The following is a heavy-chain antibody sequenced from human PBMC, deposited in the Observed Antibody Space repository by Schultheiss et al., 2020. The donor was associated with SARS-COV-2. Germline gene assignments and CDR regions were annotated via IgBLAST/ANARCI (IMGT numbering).Heavy chain of an antibody. CDR3: ARTTKLWFGDEDY. V-gene: IGHV4-34*01. J-gene: IGHJ4*02. Sequence: SETLSLTCAVYGGSFSGYYWSWIRQPPGKGLEWIGEINHSGSTNYTPSLKSRVTISVDTSKNQFSLKLSSVTAADTAVYYCARTTKLWFGDEDYWGQGTLVTVSS. D-gene: IGHD3-10*01. CDR2: INHSGST. CDR1: GGSFSGYY.